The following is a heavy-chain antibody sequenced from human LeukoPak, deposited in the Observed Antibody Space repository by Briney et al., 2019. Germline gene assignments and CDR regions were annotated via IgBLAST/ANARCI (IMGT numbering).Heavy chain of an antibody. J-gene: IGHJ4*02. CDR3: AREDRYSSGSFDY. CDR1: GFTFSSYE. Sequence: GGSLRLSCAASGFTFSSYEMNWVRQAPGKGLEWVSYISSSGSTIYYADSVKGRFTISRDNAKNSLYLQMNSLRAEDTAVYYCAREDRYSSGSFDYWGQGTLVTVSS. V-gene: IGHV3-48*03. CDR2: ISSSGSTI. D-gene: IGHD6-19*01.